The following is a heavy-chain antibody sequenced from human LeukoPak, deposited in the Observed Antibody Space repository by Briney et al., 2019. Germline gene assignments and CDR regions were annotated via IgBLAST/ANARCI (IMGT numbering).Heavy chain of an antibody. CDR2: INHSGST. CDR3: ARPGLVAADAFDI. V-gene: IGHV4-34*01. D-gene: IGHD2-15*01. J-gene: IGHJ3*02. Sequence: KPSETLSLTXAVYGGSFSGYYWSWIRQPPGKGLEWIGEINHSGSTNYNPSLKSRVTISVDTSKNQFSLKLSSVTAADTAVYYCARPGLVAADAFDIWGQGTMVTVSS. CDR1: GGSFSGYY.